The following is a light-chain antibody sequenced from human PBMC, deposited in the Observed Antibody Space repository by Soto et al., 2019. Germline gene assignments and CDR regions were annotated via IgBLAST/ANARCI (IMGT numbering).Light chain of an antibody. CDR1: SSDVGGYNY. CDR2: DVS. V-gene: IGLV2-11*01. CDR3: CSYAASNTYV. Sequence: QSALTQPRSVSGSPGQSVTISCTGTSSDVGGYNYVSWFQQHPDKAPKLMIYDVSKRPSGVPDRFSGSKSGNTASLTISGLQAEDEADYYCCSYAASNTYVFGTGTKLTVL. J-gene: IGLJ1*01.